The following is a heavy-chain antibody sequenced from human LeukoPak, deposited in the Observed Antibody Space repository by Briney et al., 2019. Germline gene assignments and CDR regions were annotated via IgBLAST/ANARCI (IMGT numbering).Heavy chain of an antibody. CDR3: ARDDEYSSSSGQGY. J-gene: IGHJ4*02. V-gene: IGHV4-30-2*01. D-gene: IGHD6-6*01. Sequence: YPSETLSLTCTVSGGSISSGGYYWSWIRQPPGKGLEWIGYIYHSGSTYYNPSLKSRVTISVDRSKNQFSLKLSPVTAADTAVYYCARDDEYSSSSGQGYWGQGTLVTVSS. CDR1: GGSISSGGYY. CDR2: IYHSGST.